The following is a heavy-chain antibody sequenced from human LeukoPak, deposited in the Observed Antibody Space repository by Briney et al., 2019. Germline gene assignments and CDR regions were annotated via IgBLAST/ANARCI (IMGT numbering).Heavy chain of an antibody. CDR2: IYYSGTT. Sequence: PSETLSLTCSVSEDSISRTRDYWGWIRQPPGKGLEWIGSIYYSGTTHYNPSLQSRVTISIDTSKNQFYLKLTSVTAADTAEYYCARDGAGLHPWGPGTLVTVSS. D-gene: IGHD1-26*01. CDR3: ARDGAGLHP. CDR1: EDSISRTRDY. V-gene: IGHV4-39*07. J-gene: IGHJ5*02.